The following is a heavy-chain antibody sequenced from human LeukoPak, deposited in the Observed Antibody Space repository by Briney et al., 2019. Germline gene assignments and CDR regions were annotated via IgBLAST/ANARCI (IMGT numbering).Heavy chain of an antibody. CDR3: SDSSIAGPGAFVM. CDR1: GGTFSSYA. Sequence: ASVKVSCKASGGTFSSYAISWVRRAPGQGLEWMGRIIPIFGTANYAQKFQGRVTITTDESTSTAYMELSSLRSDDTAVYYCSDSSIAGPGAFVMWGEGTVVSVSS. D-gene: IGHD6-6*01. CDR2: IIPIFGTA. J-gene: IGHJ3*02. V-gene: IGHV1-69*05.